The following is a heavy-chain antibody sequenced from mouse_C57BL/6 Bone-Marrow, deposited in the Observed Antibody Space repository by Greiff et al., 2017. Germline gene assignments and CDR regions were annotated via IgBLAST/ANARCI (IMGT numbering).Heavy chain of an antibody. V-gene: IGHV1-50*01. J-gene: IGHJ4*01. D-gene: IGHD2-4*01. CDR3: ARQGIYYDYDEYAMDY. Sequence: VQLQQPGAELVKPGASVKLSCKASGYTFTSYWMQWVKQRPGQGLEWIGEIDPSDSYTNYNQKFKGKATLTVDTSSSTAYMQLSSLTSEDSAVYYCARQGIYYDYDEYAMDYWGQGTSVTVSS. CDR1: GYTFTSYW. CDR2: IDPSDSYT.